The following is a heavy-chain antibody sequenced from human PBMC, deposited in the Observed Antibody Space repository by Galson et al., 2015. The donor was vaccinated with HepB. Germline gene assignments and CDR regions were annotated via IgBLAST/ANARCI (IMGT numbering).Heavy chain of an antibody. CDR2: IYNSGST. CDR1: GGSINNYY. D-gene: IGHD3-22*01. CDR3: ARAIRNSFDSSGYFDY. Sequence: SETLSLTCTVSGGSINNYYWNWIRQPPGKGLEWIGYIYNSGSTDYNPSLKSRVTISVDTSRKQFSLKLRSVTAADTAVYYCARAIRNSFDSSGYFDYWGQGPRVTVSS. V-gene: IGHV4-59*01. J-gene: IGHJ4*02.